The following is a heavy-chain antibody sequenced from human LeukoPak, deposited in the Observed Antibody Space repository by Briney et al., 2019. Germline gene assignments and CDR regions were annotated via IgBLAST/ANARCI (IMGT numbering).Heavy chain of an antibody. V-gene: IGHV3-15*01. CDR3: TTDVIAAAGSPFDY. CDR2: IKSKTDGGTT. CDR1: GFSVSSNY. J-gene: IGHJ4*02. Sequence: GGSLRLSCAASGFSVSSNYMTWVRQAPGKGLEWVGRIKSKTDGGTTDYAAPVKGRFTISRDDSKNTLYLQMNSLKTEDTAVYYCTTDVIAAAGSPFDYWGQGTLVTVSS. D-gene: IGHD6-13*01.